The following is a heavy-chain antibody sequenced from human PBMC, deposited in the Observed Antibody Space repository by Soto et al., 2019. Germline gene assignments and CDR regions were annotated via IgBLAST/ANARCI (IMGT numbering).Heavy chain of an antibody. CDR2: IMPIFGTA. J-gene: IGHJ4*02. CDR3: ASSVEMATAGDY. V-gene: IGHV1-69*01. D-gene: IGHD5-12*01. CDR1: GGTFSRYA. Sequence: QVQLVQSGAEVKKPGSSVRVSCKASGGTFSRYAISWVRQAPGQGPEWMGGIMPIFGTANYAQKLQGRVTNPPDESTSTASMEQSSLRADDTAVFYCASSVEMATAGDYWGQGTLVTVSS.